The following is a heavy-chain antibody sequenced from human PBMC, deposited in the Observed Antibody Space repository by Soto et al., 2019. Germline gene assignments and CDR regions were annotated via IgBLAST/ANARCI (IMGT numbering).Heavy chain of an antibody. CDR2: IYYSGST. D-gene: IGHD6-13*01. V-gene: IGHV4-30-4*01. J-gene: IGHJ4*02. CDR1: GGSISSGDYY. Sequence: NPSETLSLTCTVSGGSISSGDYYWSWIRQPPGKGLEWIGYIYYSGSTYYNPSLKSRVTVSVDTSKNQFSLKLTSVTAADTAVYYCARWYKGIAAAGFDYWGQGTLVTVSS. CDR3: ARWYKGIAAAGFDY.